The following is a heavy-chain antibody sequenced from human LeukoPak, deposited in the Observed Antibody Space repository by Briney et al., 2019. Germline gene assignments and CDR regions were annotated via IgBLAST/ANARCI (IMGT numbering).Heavy chain of an antibody. D-gene: IGHD1-1*01. CDR3: ARGRVSSSTWYSTYYYYFYMDV. J-gene: IGHJ6*03. Sequence: SETLSLTCSVSADSITMYYWTWVRQPPGKGLEWVGYVDHTGSTNFNPSLNGRVSISRDTTKNLFSLRLRSVTAADTAVYFCARGRVSSSTWYSTYYYYFYMDVWGKGTTVTVSS. CDR2: VDHTGST. V-gene: IGHV4-59*01. CDR1: ADSITMYY.